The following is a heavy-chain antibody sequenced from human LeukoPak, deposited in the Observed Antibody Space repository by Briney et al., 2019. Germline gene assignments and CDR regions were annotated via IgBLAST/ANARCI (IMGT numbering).Heavy chain of an antibody. J-gene: IGHJ5*02. V-gene: IGHV4-34*01. D-gene: IGHD3-3*01. CDR1: GGSFSGYY. CDR3: ARTRGNDFWSGYTEMGFDP. CDR2: INHSGST. Sequence: SETLSLTCAVYGGSFSGYYWSWIRQPPGKGLEWIGEINHSGSTNYNPSLKSRVTISVDTSKNQFSLKLSSVTAADTAVYYCARTRGNDFWSGYTEMGFDPWGQGTLVTVSS.